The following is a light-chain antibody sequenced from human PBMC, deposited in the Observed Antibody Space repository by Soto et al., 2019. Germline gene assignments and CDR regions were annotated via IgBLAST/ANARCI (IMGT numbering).Light chain of an antibody. V-gene: IGLV2-14*01. CDR2: EVT. Sequence: QSVLTQPACVSLSPGQSIAISCTGARSDVGAYNYVSLYQQHPGKAPKLMISEVTNRPSGVSDRFSGSKSGNTASLTISGLQAEDEADYYCSSFTSRFTFVFGTGTKV. J-gene: IGLJ1*01. CDR3: SSFTSRFTFV. CDR1: RSDVGAYNY.